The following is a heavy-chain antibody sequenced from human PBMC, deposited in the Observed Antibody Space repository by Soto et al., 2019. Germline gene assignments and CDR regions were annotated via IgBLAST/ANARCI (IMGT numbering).Heavy chain of an antibody. Sequence: QVHLVQSGAEVKKPGASVKVSCKTSGYTFTRYGISWVRQAPGQVLEWLGWISGYDGRTNLAQKVQDIVTMNTDTYTSTVYMELRSLRSDDTAVYYCAREGDVPYYYYGMDVWGQGTTVTVSS. CDR3: AREGDVPYYYYGMDV. CDR1: GYTFTRYG. D-gene: IGHD2-21*02. V-gene: IGHV1-18*01. CDR2: ISGYDGRT. J-gene: IGHJ6*02.